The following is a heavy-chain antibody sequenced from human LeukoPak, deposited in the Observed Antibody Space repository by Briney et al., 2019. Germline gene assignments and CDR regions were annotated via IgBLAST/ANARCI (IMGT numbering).Heavy chain of an antibody. CDR3: AGDYYGSGSYSYYYMDV. D-gene: IGHD3-10*01. J-gene: IGHJ6*03. V-gene: IGHV1-2*02. CDR1: GYTFTGYY. CDR2: INPNSGGT. Sequence: ASVKVSCKASGYTFTGYYMHWVRQAPGQGLEWMGWINPNSGGTNYAQKFQGRVTMTRDTSISTAYMELSRLRSDDTAVYYCAGDYYGSGSYSYYYMDVWGKGTTVTISS.